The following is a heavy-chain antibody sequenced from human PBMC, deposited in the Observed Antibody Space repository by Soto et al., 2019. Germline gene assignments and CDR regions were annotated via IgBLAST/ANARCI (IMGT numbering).Heavy chain of an antibody. CDR3: ARRYYYGSGSYRYYGMDV. D-gene: IGHD3-10*01. J-gene: IGHJ6*02. V-gene: IGHV5-51*01. CDR1: GYSFTSYW. CDR2: IYPGDSDT. Sequence: GESLKISCKGSGYSFTSYWIGWVRQMPGKGLEWMGIIYPGDSDTRYSPSVQVLVTISAVKSLSTAYLQWRSLKASDTAMYYCARRYYYGSGSYRYYGMDVWGQGTTVTVSS.